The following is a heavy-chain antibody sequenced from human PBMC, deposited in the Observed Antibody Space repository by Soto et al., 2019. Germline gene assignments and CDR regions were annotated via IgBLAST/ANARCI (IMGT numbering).Heavy chain of an antibody. V-gene: IGHV3-23*04. CDR1: RFTFSGYA. CDR2: LSGSGGT. J-gene: IGHJ4*02. D-gene: IGHD3-16*02. CDR3: AKEKDYDYVWGSSRYTSDY. Sequence: EVKLVESGGGLVQPGGSLRLSCAASRFTFSGYAMSWVRQAPGKGLEWVSGLSGSGGTLYADSVKGRFTISRDNSKNTLYLQMNSLRAEDAAIYYCAKEKDYDYVWGSSRYTSDYWGQGTLVTVSS.